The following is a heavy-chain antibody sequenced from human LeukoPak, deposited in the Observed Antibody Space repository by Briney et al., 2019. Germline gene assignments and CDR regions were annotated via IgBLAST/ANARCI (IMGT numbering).Heavy chain of an antibody. V-gene: IGHV3-23*01. CDR1: GFTFSSYA. Sequence: GGSLRLSCAASGFTFSSYAMSWVRQAPGKGLEWVSAISGSGGSTYYADSVKGRFTISRDNSKNTLYLQMNSLRAEDTAVYYCAGRSGSGGSWLFYYWGQGTLVTVSS. CDR3: AGRSGSGGSWLFYY. CDR2: ISGSGGST. D-gene: IGHD2-15*01. J-gene: IGHJ4*02.